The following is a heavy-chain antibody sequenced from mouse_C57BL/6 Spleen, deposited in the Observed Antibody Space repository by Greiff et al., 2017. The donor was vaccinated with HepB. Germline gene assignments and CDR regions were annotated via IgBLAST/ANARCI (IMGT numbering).Heavy chain of an antibody. Sequence: EVQGVESGGGLVKPGGSLKLSCAASGFTFSDYGMHWVRQAPEKGLEWVAYISSGSSTICYADTVKGRFTISRDNAKNTLFLQMTSLRSEDTAMYYCARDGNYKDFDYWGQGTTLTVSS. CDR3: ARDGNYKDFDY. J-gene: IGHJ2*01. V-gene: IGHV5-17*01. D-gene: IGHD2-1*01. CDR1: GFTFSDYG. CDR2: ISSGSSTI.